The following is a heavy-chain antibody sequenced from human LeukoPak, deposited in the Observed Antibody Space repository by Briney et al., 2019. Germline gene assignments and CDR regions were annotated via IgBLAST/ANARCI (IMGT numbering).Heavy chain of an antibody. Sequence: GGSLRLSCAASGFTVSSKYMSWVRQAPGKGLEWVSIIYSGGSTDYADSVKGRFTISRENGKNSLYLQMNSLRAGDTAVYYCARVGENGSDIWGQGTMVTVSS. CDR2: IYSGGST. J-gene: IGHJ3*02. D-gene: IGHD3-10*01. CDR3: ARVGENGSDI. CDR1: GFTVSSKY. V-gene: IGHV3-66*01.